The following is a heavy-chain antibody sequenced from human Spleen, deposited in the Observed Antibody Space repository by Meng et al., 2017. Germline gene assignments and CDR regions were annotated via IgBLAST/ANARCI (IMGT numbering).Heavy chain of an antibody. V-gene: IGHV1-2*02. CDR1: GYSFNAYY. D-gene: IGHD3-10*01. CDR2: INPNSGVT. J-gene: IGHJ4*02. Sequence: ASVKVSCKTYGYSFNAYYMHWVRQAPGQGLEWMGWINPNSGVTNSAEKFLGRVTMTWDTSISTAYMDLSRLRSDDTAVYYCARDHWIRGVIFDELQYWGQGTLVTVSS. CDR3: ARDHWIRGVIFDELQY.